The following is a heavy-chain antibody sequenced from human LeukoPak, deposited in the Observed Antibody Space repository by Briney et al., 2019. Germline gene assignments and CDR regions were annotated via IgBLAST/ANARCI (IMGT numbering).Heavy chain of an antibody. CDR2: IFYSGST. V-gene: IGHV4-39*01. CDR1: GGSINNNNYY. J-gene: IGHJ4*02. CDR3: ARRTSMIFFDY. D-gene: IGHD3-22*01. Sequence: SETLSLTCTVSGGSINNNNYYWGWIRQPPGTGLEWIGSIFYSGSTYYNPSLRNRVTISVDTSKNQFSLKLSSVTAADTAIYYCARRTSMIFFDYWGQGTLVTVSS.